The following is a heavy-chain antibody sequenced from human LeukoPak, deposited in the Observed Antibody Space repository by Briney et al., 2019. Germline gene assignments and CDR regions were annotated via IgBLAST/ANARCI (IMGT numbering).Heavy chain of an antibody. CDR1: GFTFSIYA. Sequence: GGSLRLSCAASGFTFSIYAMTWVRQAPGKGLEWVSGISGNGVSTYYADSVKGRFTISRDNSKNTLYLQMNSLRAEDTAVYYCAKMAGTVVVVAAHSSFDPWGQGTLVTVSS. D-gene: IGHD2-15*01. CDR2: ISGNGVST. CDR3: AKMAGTVVVVAAHSSFDP. V-gene: IGHV3-23*01. J-gene: IGHJ5*02.